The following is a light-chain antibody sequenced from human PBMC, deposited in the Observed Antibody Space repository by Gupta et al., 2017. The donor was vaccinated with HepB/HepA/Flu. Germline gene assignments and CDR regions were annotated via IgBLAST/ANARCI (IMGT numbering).Light chain of an antibody. Sequence: DIQMTQSPSSLSASVGDRVTITCQASQDISDYLNWYQQKPGKAPTLLIYDTSNLETGVPSRFSGSGSGTDFTLTISSLQPEDFAKYYCQQKHNLPVTFGRGTKVDI. CDR2: DTS. CDR1: QDISDY. CDR3: QQKHNLPVT. V-gene: IGKV1-33*01. J-gene: IGKJ4*01.